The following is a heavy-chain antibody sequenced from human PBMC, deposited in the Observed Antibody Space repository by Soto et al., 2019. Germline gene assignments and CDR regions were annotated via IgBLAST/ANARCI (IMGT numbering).Heavy chain of an antibody. CDR3: AKVAYSYDPMTGQHESFDY. Sequence: GGSLRLSCAASGFTFSSYGMHWVRQAPGKGLEWVAVISYDGSNKYYADSVKGRFTISRDNSKNTLYLQMNSLRAEDTAVYYCAKVAYSYDPMTGQHESFDYWGQGTLVTVSS. V-gene: IGHV3-30*18. J-gene: IGHJ4*02. CDR2: ISYDGSNK. D-gene: IGHD5-18*01. CDR1: GFTFSSYG.